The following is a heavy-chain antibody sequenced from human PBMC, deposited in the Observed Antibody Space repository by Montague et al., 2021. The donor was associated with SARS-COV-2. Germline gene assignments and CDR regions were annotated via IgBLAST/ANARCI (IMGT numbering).Heavy chain of an antibody. Sequence: SLRLSCVAYGFTFSSYAMSWVRQAPVKGLEWVSAISGSVGSPYYXYSXHVRFTISRDNSKNTLYLQMNSLRAEATAVYYCAKVGSSWYHGYYYGMDVWGQGTTVTVSS. CDR2: ISGSVGSP. CDR1: GFTFSSYA. CDR3: AKVGSSWYHGYYYGMDV. V-gene: IGHV3-23*01. D-gene: IGHD6-13*01. J-gene: IGHJ6*02.